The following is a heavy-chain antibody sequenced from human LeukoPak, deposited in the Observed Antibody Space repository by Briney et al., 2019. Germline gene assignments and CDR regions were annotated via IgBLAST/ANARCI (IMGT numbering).Heavy chain of an antibody. CDR3: AKDPNPGYCSGGSCLY. J-gene: IGHJ4*02. CDR1: GFTVSSNY. Sequence: GGSLRLSCAASGFTVSSNYMSWVRQAPGKGLEWVSTINNRGGSTYYADSVKGRFTISRDNSKNTLYLQMNSLRAEDTAVYYCAKDPNPGYCSGGSCLYWGQGTLVTVSS. V-gene: IGHV3-23*01. D-gene: IGHD2-15*01. CDR2: INNRGGST.